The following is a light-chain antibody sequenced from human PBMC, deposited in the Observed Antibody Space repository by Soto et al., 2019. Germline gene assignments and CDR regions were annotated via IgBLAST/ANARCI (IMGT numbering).Light chain of an antibody. V-gene: IGKV3-15*01. J-gene: IGKJ5*01. CDR2: GAS. CDR1: QSFRFN. Sequence: EIVMTQSPATLSVSPGERATLSCMASQSFRFNLAWYQQKPGQAPRLFSYGASARATGIPARFSGSGSGTEFTLTISSLHSEYFAVYYCQQYKNWPITFGQGTRLEIK. CDR3: QQYKNWPIT.